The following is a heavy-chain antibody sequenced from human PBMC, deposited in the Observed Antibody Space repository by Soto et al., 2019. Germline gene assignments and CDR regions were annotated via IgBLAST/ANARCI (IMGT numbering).Heavy chain of an antibody. CDR1: HYSFARYG. CDR2: ISTYNSNT. CDR3: AREGYCSSGSCALYSHDFFGMDV. Sequence: ASVKVSCKASHYSFARYGISWVRQAPGQGLEWMGWISTYNSNTKYAQKFQGRVTMTADTPTSTAYMNLRSLTSDDTAVYYCAREGYCSSGSCALYSHDFFGMDVWGQGTTVTVSS. D-gene: IGHD2-15*01. V-gene: IGHV1-18*01. J-gene: IGHJ6*02.